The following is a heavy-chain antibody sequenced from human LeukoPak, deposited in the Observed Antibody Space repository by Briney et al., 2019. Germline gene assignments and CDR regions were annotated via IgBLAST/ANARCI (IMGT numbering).Heavy chain of an antibody. V-gene: IGHV4-34*01. CDR1: GGSFSGYY. CDR3: ARAFVVVVVAAIRLRPIEGNWFDP. Sequence: SETLSLTCAVYGGSFSGYYWSWVRQPPGKGLEWIGEMYLSGTTHSNPSVKSRVTISIDKSKNQFFLNLSSVTAADTAVYYCARAFVVVVVAAIRLRPIEGNWFDPWGQGTLVTVSS. CDR2: MYLSGTT. D-gene: IGHD2-15*01. J-gene: IGHJ5*02.